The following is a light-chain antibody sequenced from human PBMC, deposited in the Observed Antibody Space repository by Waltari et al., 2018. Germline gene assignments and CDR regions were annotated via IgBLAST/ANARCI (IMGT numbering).Light chain of an antibody. Sequence: AIQLTQSPSSLSASVGDRVTITCRASQGISSALAWYPQKPGKAPKLLIYDASSLESGVPSRFSGSGSGTDFTLTISSLQPEDFATYYCQQFNNYPPITFGQGTRLEIK. V-gene: IGKV1D-13*01. CDR3: QQFNNYPPIT. CDR2: DAS. CDR1: QGISSA. J-gene: IGKJ5*01.